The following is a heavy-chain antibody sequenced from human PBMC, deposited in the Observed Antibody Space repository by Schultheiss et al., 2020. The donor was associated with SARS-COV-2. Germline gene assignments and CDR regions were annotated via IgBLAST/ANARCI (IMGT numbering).Heavy chain of an antibody. Sequence: GGSLRLSCAASGFTFSSYVMSWVRQSPGRGLEWVSGLSASGASTYYAESVKGRFTISRDNSKNTLYLEIINLRVEDTAVYYCAKGGKQWLVRGLFDSWGQGTLVTVSS. CDR3: AKGGKQWLVRGLFDS. V-gene: IGHV3-23*01. CDR1: GFTFSSYV. J-gene: IGHJ4*02. D-gene: IGHD6-19*01. CDR2: LSASGAST.